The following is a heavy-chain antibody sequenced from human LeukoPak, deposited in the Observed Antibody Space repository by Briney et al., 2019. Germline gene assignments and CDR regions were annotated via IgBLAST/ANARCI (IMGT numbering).Heavy chain of an antibody. CDR2: IHPNTGGT. CDR1: GYTFTSYY. J-gene: IGHJ5*02. D-gene: IGHD2-15*01. V-gene: IGHV1-2*02. CDR3: ARVGISKGWFDP. Sequence: AASVKVSCKASGYTFTSYYMHWVRQAPGQGLEWMGWIHPNTGGTNFAQYFQGRVTMTRDTSISTAYMELSRLRSDDTAVYYCARVGISKGWFDPWGQGSLVIVSS.